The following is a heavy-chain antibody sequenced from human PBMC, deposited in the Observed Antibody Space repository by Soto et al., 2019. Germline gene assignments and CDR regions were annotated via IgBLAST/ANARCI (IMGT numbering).Heavy chain of an antibody. D-gene: IGHD3-10*01. J-gene: IGHJ5*02. CDR3: ARAAMVRGVTHSGFDP. Sequence: QVQLVQSGAEVKKPGASVKVSCKASGYTFTGYYMHWVRQAPGQGLEWMGWINPNSGGTNYAQKFQGWGTMTRDTSLSTASMELSRLRSDDTVVYYCARAAMVRGVTHSGFDPWGQGTLVTVSS. CDR2: INPNSGGT. CDR1: GYTFTGYY. V-gene: IGHV1-2*04.